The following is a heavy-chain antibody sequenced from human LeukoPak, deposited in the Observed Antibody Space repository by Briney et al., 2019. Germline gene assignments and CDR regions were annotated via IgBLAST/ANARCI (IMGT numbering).Heavy chain of an antibody. J-gene: IGHJ4*02. CDR2: INHSGST. Sequence: PSETLSLTCAVYGGSFSGYYWSWIRQPPGKGLEWIGEINHSGSTNYNPSPKSRVTISVDTSKNQFSLKLSSVTAADTAVYYCARGRFYGSGSWALGYWGQGTLVTVSS. D-gene: IGHD3-10*01. V-gene: IGHV4-34*01. CDR3: ARGRFYGSGSWALGY. CDR1: GGSFSGYY.